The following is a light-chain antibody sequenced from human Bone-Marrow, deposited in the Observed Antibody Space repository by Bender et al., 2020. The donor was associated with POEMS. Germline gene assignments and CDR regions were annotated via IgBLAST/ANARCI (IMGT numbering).Light chain of an antibody. J-gene: IGLJ3*02. CDR3: CSYAGSSTWV. CDR1: TSDVGFCDH. CDR2: DGA. V-gene: IGLV2-23*01. Sequence: QSALTQPASVSGSPGQSITISCTGTTSDVGFCDHVSWYQQHPGKAPKLMIYDGAKRPSGVSNRFSGSKSGNTASLTISGLQAEDEADYYCCSYAGSSTWVFGGGTKLTIL.